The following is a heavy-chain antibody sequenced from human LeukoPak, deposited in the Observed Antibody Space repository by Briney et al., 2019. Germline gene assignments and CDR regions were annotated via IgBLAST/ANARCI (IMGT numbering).Heavy chain of an antibody. CDR3: ARDVGGYSYGYRPTELYWYFDL. V-gene: IGHV4-61*02. Sequence: SETLSLTCTVSGGSISTSNYYWTWIRQPAGKGLEWIGRIYTGGSTNYNPSLKSRVTISVDTSKNQFSLKLSSVTAADTAVYYRARDVGGYSYGYRPTELYWYFDLWGRGTRVTVSS. D-gene: IGHD5-18*01. J-gene: IGHJ2*01. CDR2: IYTGGST. CDR1: GGSISTSNYY.